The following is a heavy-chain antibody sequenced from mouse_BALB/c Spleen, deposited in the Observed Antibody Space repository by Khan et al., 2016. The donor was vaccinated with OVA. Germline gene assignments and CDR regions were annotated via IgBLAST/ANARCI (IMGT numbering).Heavy chain of an antibody. Sequence: VQLQQSGAELVKPGPSVKMSCKASGYTFTSYWVHWVKQRPGQGLEWIGYINPSSNYTEYNQNFKDKATLTADTSSNTAYMQLSSLTSEDAADYYCDRDRIDYWGQGTTLTVSS. V-gene: IGHV1S26*01. CDR2: INPSSNYT. J-gene: IGHJ2*01. CDR3: DRDRIDY. CDR1: GYTFTSYW.